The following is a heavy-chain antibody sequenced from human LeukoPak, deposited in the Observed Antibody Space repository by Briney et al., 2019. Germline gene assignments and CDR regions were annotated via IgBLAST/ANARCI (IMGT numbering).Heavy chain of an antibody. Sequence: ASVKVSCKASGYTFTGYYMHWVRQAPGQGLEWMGRINPNSGGTNYAQKFQGKGTMTRDRAISTAYMELSRLRSDDTAVYYCARPCTDTAMVTRDYWGQGTLVTVSS. CDR3: ARPCTDTAMVTRDY. V-gene: IGHV1-2*06. CDR1: GYTFTGYY. J-gene: IGHJ4*02. D-gene: IGHD5-18*01. CDR2: INPNSGGT.